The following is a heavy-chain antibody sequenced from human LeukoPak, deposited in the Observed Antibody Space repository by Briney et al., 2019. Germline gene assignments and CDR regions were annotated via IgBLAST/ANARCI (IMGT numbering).Heavy chain of an antibody. CDR2: IFSGGAT. J-gene: IGHJ4*02. Sequence: PGGSLRLSCAVSGFTVRSNFMTWVRQAPGKGLEWVSVIFSGGATYYADSVKGRFSISRDKSKNTLFLQMNSLRVEDTAVYYCARGTTLATLYAFDCWGQGTLVTVSS. D-gene: IGHD4-23*01. CDR1: GFTVRSNF. V-gene: IGHV3-53*01. CDR3: ARGTTLATLYAFDC.